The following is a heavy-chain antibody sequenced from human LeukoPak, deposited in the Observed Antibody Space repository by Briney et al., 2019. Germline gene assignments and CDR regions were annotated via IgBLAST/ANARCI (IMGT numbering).Heavy chain of an antibody. CDR2: IIPIFGTA. V-gene: IGHV1-69*05. CDR1: GGTFSSYA. J-gene: IGHJ4*02. Sequence: SVKVSCKASGGTFSSYAISWVRQAPGQGLEWMGGIIPIFGTANYAQKLQGRVTMTTDTSTSTAYMELRSLRSDDTAVYYCARDQGPFDYWGQGTLVTVSS. CDR3: ARDQGPFDY.